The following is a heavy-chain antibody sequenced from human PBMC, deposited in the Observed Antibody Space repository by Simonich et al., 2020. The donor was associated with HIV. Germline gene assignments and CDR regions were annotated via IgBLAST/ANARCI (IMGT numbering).Heavy chain of an antibody. D-gene: IGHD4-17*01. V-gene: IGHV4-34*01. CDR3: ARGRATVTDAFDI. CDR2: INHRGNT. J-gene: IGHJ3*02. CDR1: IGSFSGYY. Sequence: QEHLQQWGAGLLKPSETLSLTCAVYIGSFSGYYWSWIRQPPGKGLEWIGEINHRGNTNDTPSLKSRVTTSVDTSKNQFSLKLGSVTAADTAVYYCARGRATVTDAFDIWGQGTMVTVSS.